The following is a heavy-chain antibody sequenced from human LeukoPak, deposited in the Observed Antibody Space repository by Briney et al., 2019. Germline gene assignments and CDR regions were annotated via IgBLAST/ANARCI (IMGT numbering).Heavy chain of an antibody. J-gene: IGHJ5*02. CDR2: ISSSSSYI. D-gene: IGHD6-19*01. Sequence: GGSLRLSCAASGFTFSSYSMNWVRQAPGKGLEWVSSISSSSSYIYYADSVKGRFTISRDNAKNSLYLQMNSLRAEDTAVYYCARGHSSGWLPSQRNNWFDPWGRGTLVTVSS. CDR3: ARGHSSGWLPSQRNNWFDP. V-gene: IGHV3-21*01. CDR1: GFTFSSYS.